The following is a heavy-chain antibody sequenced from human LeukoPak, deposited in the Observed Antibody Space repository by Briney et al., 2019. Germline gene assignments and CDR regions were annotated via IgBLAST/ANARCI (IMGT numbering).Heavy chain of an antibody. Sequence: GGSLRLSCAASGFTFSNYAMQWVRQTPGKGLEWVAVISKDGSSKHYPDSVKGRFTISRDNSKNTLYLEMNSLRPEDTAVYYCAKDRNSVGSSYNYWGQGTLVTVSS. CDR2: ISKDGSSK. CDR1: GFTFSNYA. V-gene: IGHV3-30-3*01. J-gene: IGHJ4*02. CDR3: AKDRNSVGSSYNY. D-gene: IGHD6-6*01.